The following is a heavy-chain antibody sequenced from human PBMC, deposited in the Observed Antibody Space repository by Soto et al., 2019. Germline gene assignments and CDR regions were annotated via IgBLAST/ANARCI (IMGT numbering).Heavy chain of an antibody. CDR2: IYWDGDK. CDR1: GFSLITSGAA. J-gene: IGHJ5*02. V-gene: IGHV2-5*02. CDR3: AHRATMTIFGLIIDNGIWFDP. Sequence: QINLIESCPTLVKPTQTLTLTCTFSGFSLITSGAAVGWVRQPPGRALEWLALIYWDGDKRYNASLGNRLTITKDTSMNQVVLTLTNVDPADTATYYCAHRATMTIFGLIIDNGIWFDPWGQGTRVIVSS. D-gene: IGHD3-3*01.